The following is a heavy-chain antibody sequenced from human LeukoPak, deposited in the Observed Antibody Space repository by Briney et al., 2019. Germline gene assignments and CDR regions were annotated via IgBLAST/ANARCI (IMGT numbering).Heavy chain of an antibody. CDR1: GFTFNSYA. Sequence: GGSLRLSCAASGFTFNSYAMSWVRQAPEKGLEWVATISGSGGGTYYADSVKGRFTISRDDSKNTLYLQMNSLRAEDTAVYYCAKNVDYSSRGADYWGQGTLVTVSS. J-gene: IGHJ4*02. V-gene: IGHV3-23*01. D-gene: IGHD6-19*01. CDR3: AKNVDYSSRGADY. CDR2: ISGSGGGT.